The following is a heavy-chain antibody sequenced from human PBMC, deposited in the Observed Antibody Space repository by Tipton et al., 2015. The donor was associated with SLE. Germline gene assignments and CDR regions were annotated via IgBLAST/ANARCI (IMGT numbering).Heavy chain of an antibody. CDR3: ARHVSVIVVGQIDY. J-gene: IGHJ4*02. CDR1: GFSISSSSYY. CDR2: IYYSGST. Sequence: TLSLTCTVSGFSISSSSYYWGWIRQPPGKGLEWIGTIYYSGSTYYNPSLKSRVTISVATSKNQFSLKLSSVTAADTAVYYCARHVSVIVVGQIDYWGQGTLVTVSS. V-gene: IGHV4-39*01. D-gene: IGHD3-22*01.